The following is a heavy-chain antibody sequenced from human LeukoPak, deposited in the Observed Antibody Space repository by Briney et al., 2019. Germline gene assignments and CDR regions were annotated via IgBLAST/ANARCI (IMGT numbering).Heavy chain of an antibody. D-gene: IGHD3-22*01. CDR1: GFTFSNAW. CDR2: ISDSGGST. CDR3: ARRGVVIRVILVGFHKEAFYFDS. V-gene: IGHV3-23*01. Sequence: GGSLRLSCAASGFTFSNAWMSWVRQAPGKGLEWVAGISDSGGSTNYADSVKGRFTISRDNPKNTLYLQMNSLRAEDTAVYFCARRGVVIRVILVGFHKEAFYFDSWGQGALVTVSS. J-gene: IGHJ4*02.